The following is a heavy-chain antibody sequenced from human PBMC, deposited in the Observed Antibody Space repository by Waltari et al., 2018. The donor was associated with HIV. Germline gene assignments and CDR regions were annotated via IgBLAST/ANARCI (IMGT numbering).Heavy chain of an antibody. CDR2: ISGSGADR. J-gene: IGHJ4*02. Sequence: EVQLLESGGGLVQPGGSLRLSCAASGLTFGNNAMNWVRQASGKGLEWVSGISGSGADRYYAGSVKGRFTISRDNSKNNLFLQMNSLRAEDTAVYYCTGGFTHVSDYWGQGTLVTVSS. CDR3: TGGFTHVSDY. CDR1: GLTFGNNA. D-gene: IGHD5-12*01. V-gene: IGHV3-23*01.